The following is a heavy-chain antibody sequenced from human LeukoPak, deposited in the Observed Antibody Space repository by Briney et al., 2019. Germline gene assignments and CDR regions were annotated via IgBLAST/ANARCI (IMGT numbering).Heavy chain of an antibody. CDR2: ISSSSSTI. J-gene: IGHJ4*02. Sequence: GGSLRLSCAASGFTFSSYSMNWVRQAPGKGLEWVSYISSSSSTIYYADSVKGRFTISRDNAKNSLYLQMNSLRAEDTAVYYCAREFGLNYFDYWGQGTLVTVSS. CDR1: GFTFSSYS. V-gene: IGHV3-48*04. D-gene: IGHD3-16*01. CDR3: AREFGLNYFDY.